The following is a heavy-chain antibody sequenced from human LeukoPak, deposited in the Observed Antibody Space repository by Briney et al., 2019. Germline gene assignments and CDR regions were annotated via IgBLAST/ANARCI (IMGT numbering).Heavy chain of an antibody. CDR1: GGSFSGYY. Sequence: KPSETLSLTCAVYGGSFSGYYWSWIRQPPGKGLEWIGGINHSESTNYNPSLKSRVTISVDTSKDQFSLKLSSVTAADTAVYYCARGRGAPDYWGQGTLVTVSS. CDR3: ARGRGAPDY. CDR2: INHSEST. V-gene: IGHV4-34*01. J-gene: IGHJ4*02. D-gene: IGHD3-10*01.